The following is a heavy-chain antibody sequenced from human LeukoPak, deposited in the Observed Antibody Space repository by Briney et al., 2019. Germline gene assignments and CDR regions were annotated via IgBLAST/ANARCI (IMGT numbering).Heavy chain of an antibody. D-gene: IGHD3-10*01. V-gene: IGHV1-69*13. CDR2: IIPIFGTA. J-gene: IGHJ4*02. CDR3: ARDLSDYYGSGSFDY. CDR1: GGTFSSYA. Sequence: SVKVSCKASGGTFSSYAISWVRQAPGQGLEWMGGIIPIFGTANYAQKFQGRVTITADESTSTAYMELSSLRSEDTAVYYCARDLSDYYGSGSFDYWGQGTLVTVSS.